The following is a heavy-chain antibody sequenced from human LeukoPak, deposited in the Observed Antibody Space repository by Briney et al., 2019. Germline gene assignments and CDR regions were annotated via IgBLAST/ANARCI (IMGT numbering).Heavy chain of an antibody. J-gene: IGHJ4*02. Sequence: GGSLRLSCAASGFTFTNYAMHGVRQAPGKGLEGVAVISYDGSNEYYADSVEGRFSISRDNSKNTVILQMDSLTPEDTAVYFCAKSAVIIGYFDYWGQGTLVTVSS. CDR1: GFTFTNYA. D-gene: IGHD2-21*01. CDR2: ISYDGSNE. CDR3: AKSAVIIGYFDY. V-gene: IGHV3-30*18.